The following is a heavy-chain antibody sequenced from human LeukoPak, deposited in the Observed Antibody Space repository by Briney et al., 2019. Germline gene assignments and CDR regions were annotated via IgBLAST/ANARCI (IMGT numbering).Heavy chain of an antibody. CDR1: GYTFTGYY. Sequence: ASVKVSCKASGYTFTGYYMHWVRQAPGQGLEWMGWIDPNSGDTNYAQKFQGRVTMTRDTSIGTAYMELSSLRSDETAVYYCARPQGSGWTNYYGMDVWGQGTTVTVSS. V-gene: IGHV1-2*02. J-gene: IGHJ6*02. CDR2: IDPNSGDT. D-gene: IGHD6-19*01. CDR3: ARPQGSGWTNYYGMDV.